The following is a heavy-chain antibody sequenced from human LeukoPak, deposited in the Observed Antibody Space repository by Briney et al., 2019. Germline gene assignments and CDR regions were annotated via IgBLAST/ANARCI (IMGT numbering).Heavy chain of an antibody. J-gene: IGHJ4*02. D-gene: IGHD2-2*01. Sequence: SETLSLTCTVSGGSISNYYWSWIRQPPGKGLEWIGYIYSSGNTNYNPSLRGRVTISVDTSKNQFSLKLSSVTAADTAVYYCAREFCSSTRCYGAFDYWGQGILVTVSS. V-gene: IGHV4-59*01. CDR1: GGSISNYY. CDR2: IYSSGNT. CDR3: AREFCSSTRCYGAFDY.